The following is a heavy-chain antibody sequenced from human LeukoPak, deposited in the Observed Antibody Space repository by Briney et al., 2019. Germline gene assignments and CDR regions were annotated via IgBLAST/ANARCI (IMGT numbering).Heavy chain of an antibody. Sequence: GGSLRLSCAASGFTFSTYWMTWVRQAPGKGLEWVANIKLDGSEVYYVDSLKGRFTISRDNARNSLYLQMNSLRAEDTAVYYCARALNYCFDYRGQGTLVTVSS. CDR1: GFTFSTYW. CDR3: ARALNYCFDY. J-gene: IGHJ4*02. D-gene: IGHD1-1*01. V-gene: IGHV3-7*05. CDR2: IKLDGSEV.